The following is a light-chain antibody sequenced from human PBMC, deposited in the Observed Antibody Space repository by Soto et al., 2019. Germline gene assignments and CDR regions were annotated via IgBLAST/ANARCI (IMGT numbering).Light chain of an antibody. CDR3: QQYASSPWT. CDR1: QSVSSTY. CDR2: AAS. Sequence: EIVMTQSPATLSVSPGERATLSCRASQSVSSTYLAWYQQKPGQAPRLLISAASSRATGIPDRFSGSGSGTDFTLTMPRLEPEDIALYFCQQYASSPWTFGQGTKVDIK. V-gene: IGKV3-20*01. J-gene: IGKJ1*01.